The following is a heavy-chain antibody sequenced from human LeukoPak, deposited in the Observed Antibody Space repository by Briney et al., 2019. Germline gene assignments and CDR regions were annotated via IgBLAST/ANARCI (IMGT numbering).Heavy chain of an antibody. D-gene: IGHD1-26*01. V-gene: IGHV1-2*02. CDR3: ARVRSGSYWGDNWFDP. Sequence: ASVTVSFTASGYTFTVYYMHWVRQAPGQGLEWMGWINPNSGGTNYAQKFQGRVTMTRDTSISTAYMELSRLRSDDTAVYYCARVRSGSYWGDNWFDPWGQGTLVTVSS. J-gene: IGHJ5*02. CDR2: INPNSGGT. CDR1: GYTFTVYY.